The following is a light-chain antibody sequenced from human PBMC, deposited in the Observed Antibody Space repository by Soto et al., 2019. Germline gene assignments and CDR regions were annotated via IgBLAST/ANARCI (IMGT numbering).Light chain of an antibody. CDR3: QQYNHWPLT. J-gene: IGKJ4*01. Sequence: EIVLTQSPGTLSLSPGERATLSCRASQSVSSSYLAWYQQKPGQAPRLLIYGASTRATGIPARFSGSGSGAEFTLTISSLQSEDFALYYCQQYNHWPLTFGGGTKVDIK. CDR1: QSVSSSY. CDR2: GAS. V-gene: IGKV3-15*01.